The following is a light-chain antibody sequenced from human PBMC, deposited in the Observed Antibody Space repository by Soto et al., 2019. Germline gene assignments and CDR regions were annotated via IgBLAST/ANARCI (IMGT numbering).Light chain of an antibody. V-gene: IGKV3-11*01. J-gene: IGKJ4*01. CDR2: DVS. CDR1: QSVSAY. Sequence: EVVLTQSPASLSLSPGERATLSCRASQSVSAYLAWYQQKAGQAPRLLIYDVSNRAPGIPARFTGSGSGTDFTLTISSLEPEDSAVYYCQQRVHWLTFGGGTKVDI. CDR3: QQRVHWLT.